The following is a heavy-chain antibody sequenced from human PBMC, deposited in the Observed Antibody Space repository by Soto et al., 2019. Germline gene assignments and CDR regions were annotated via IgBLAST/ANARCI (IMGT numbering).Heavy chain of an antibody. Sequence: GGSLRLSCAASGFTFSSYAMHWVRQAPGKGLEWVAVISYDGSNKYYADSVKGRFTISRDNSKNTLYLQMNSLRAEDTAVYYCARDGPQITIFGVVSPMGGADYWGQGXLVTVYS. CDR3: ARDGPQITIFGVVSPMGGADY. D-gene: IGHD3-3*01. CDR1: GFTFSSYA. CDR2: ISYDGSNK. J-gene: IGHJ4*02. V-gene: IGHV3-30-3*01.